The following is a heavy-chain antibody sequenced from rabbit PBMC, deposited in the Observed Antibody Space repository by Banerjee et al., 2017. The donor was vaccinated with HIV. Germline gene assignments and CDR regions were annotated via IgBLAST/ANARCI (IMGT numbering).Heavy chain of an antibody. D-gene: IGHD7-1*01. CDR3: ARDAGGDGYSNDL. CDR1: GFTLSSYV. J-gene: IGHJ4*01. CDR2: INTGSGSA. Sequence: QQQLEESGGGLVKPGGTLTLSCTVSGFTLSSYVMCWVRQAPGKGLEWIGCINTGSGSAYYANWAKGRFTISKTSSTTVTLQMTSLTAADTATYFCARDAGGDGYSNDLWGQGTLVTVS. V-gene: IGHV1S45*01.